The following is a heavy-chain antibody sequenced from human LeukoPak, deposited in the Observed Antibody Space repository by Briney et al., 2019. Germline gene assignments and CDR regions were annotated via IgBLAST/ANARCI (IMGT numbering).Heavy chain of an antibody. V-gene: IGHV1-69*13. D-gene: IGHD6-13*01. CDR3: ARVTLGYSRSGDNYYYYGMDV. CDR1: GGTFSSYA. J-gene: IGHJ6*02. Sequence: GASVKVSCKASGGTFSSYAISWVRQAPGQGLEWMGGIIPIFGTANYAQKFQGRVTNTADESTSTAYMELSSLRSEDTAVYYCARVTLGYSRSGDNYYYYGMDVWGQGTTVSVSS. CDR2: IIPIFGTA.